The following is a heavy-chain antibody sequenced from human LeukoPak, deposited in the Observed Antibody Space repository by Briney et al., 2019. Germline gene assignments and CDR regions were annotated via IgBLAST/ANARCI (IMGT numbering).Heavy chain of an antibody. D-gene: IGHD6-13*01. CDR1: GYTFTSYY. V-gene: IGHV1-18*04. CDR2: ISAYNGNT. CDR3: ARETYSSSWYFDY. Sequence: GASVKVSCKASGYTFTSYYMHWVRQAPGQGLEWMGWISAYNGNTNYAQKFQGRVTMTTDTSTSTAYMELRSLRSDDTAVYYCARETYSSSWYFDYWGQGTLVTVSS. J-gene: IGHJ4*02.